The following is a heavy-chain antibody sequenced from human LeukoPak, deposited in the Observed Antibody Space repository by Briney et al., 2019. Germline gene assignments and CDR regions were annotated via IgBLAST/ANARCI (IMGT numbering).Heavy chain of an antibody. Sequence: SETLSLTCTVSADSFSGYLWAWIRQPPGKGLEWIGYVSDSGSTNYNPSLNSRPSISLGTAKNQFSLKLRSVTAADTAVYYCARSHGLYWGQGTLVTVSS. CDR3: ARSHGLY. V-gene: IGHV4-59*01. CDR2: VSDSGST. CDR1: ADSFSGYL. J-gene: IGHJ4*02.